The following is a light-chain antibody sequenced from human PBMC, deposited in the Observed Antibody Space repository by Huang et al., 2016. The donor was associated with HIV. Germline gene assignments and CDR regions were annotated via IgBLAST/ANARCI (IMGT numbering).Light chain of an antibody. CDR3: QQYSKWPPNT. J-gene: IGKJ2*01. CDR2: GAS. Sequence: EIVMTQSPATLSLSPGERATLSCRASQSVNRKLAWYQQKPGQAPRLLIYGASTRAPGVPGRFSGSGSGTEFTLTISSLQSEDFAVYYCQQYSKWPPNTFGQGTKLESK. CDR1: QSVNRK. V-gene: IGKV3-15*01.